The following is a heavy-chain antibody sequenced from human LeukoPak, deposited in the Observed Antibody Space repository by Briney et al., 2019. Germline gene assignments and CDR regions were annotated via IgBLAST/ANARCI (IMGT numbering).Heavy chain of an antibody. J-gene: IGHJ4*02. CDR1: GFTISNAW. CDR2: IKSKTDGGTT. V-gene: IGHV3-15*01. D-gene: IGHD6-13*01. Sequence: GGSLRLSCAVSGFTISNAWMSWVRQAPGKGLEWVGRIKSKTDGGTTDYAAPVKGRFTISRHDSKNTLYLQMNSLRAEDTAVYYCARDYSSSSHWGQGTLVTVSS. CDR3: ARDYSSSSH.